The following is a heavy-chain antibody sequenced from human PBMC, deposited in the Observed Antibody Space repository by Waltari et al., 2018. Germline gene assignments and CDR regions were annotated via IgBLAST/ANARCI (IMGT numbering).Heavy chain of an antibody. D-gene: IGHD5-12*01. Sequence: EVRLVESGGGLIQPGGSLRLSCAASGFTVSYNSMSWVRQAPGKGLEWVSVIYAGGNKYYADSVKARFTISRDDSKSTRYLAMHSLRVEDTAVYYCARAGLGSPLEWLRLFDSWGQGTLVTVSS. CDR1: GFTVSYNS. CDR3: ARAGLGSPLEWLRLFDS. CDR2: IYAGGNK. J-gene: IGHJ4*02. V-gene: IGHV3-53*01.